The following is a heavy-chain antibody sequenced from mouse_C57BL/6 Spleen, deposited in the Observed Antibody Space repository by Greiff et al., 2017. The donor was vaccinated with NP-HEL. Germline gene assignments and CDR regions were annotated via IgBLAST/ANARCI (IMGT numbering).Heavy chain of an antibody. CDR2: IYPGDGDT. CDR3: ARRSNFYYFDY. J-gene: IGHJ2*01. CDR1: GYAFSSSW. D-gene: IGHD2-5*01. V-gene: IGHV1-82*01. Sequence: QVQLKQSGPELVKPGASVKISCEASGYAFSSSWMNWVKQRPGKGLEWIGRIYPGDGDTNYNGKFKGKATLTADKSSSTAYMQLSSLTSEDSAVYFCARRSNFYYFDYWGQGTTLTVSS.